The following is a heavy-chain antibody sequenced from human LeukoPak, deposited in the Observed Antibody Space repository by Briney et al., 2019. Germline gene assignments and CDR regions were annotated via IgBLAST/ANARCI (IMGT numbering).Heavy chain of an antibody. D-gene: IGHD6-13*01. CDR1: GYTLTELS. CDR2: FDPEDGET. CDR3: ATVLAEAPGYYFDY. Sequence: GSVKVSCKVSGYTLTELSMHWVRQAPGKGLEWMGGFDPEDGETIYAQKFQGRVTMTEDTSTDTAYMELSSLRSEDTAVYYCATVLAEAPGYYFDYWSQGTLVTVSS. V-gene: IGHV1-24*01. J-gene: IGHJ4*02.